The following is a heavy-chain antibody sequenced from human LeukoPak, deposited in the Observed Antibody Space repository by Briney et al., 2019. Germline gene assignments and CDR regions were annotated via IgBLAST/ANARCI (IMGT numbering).Heavy chain of an antibody. D-gene: IGHD3-9*01. CDR2: ISWVGGST. CDR1: GFTFDDYA. J-gene: IGHJ6*02. CDR3: AKDILYDILTGYYPSYGMDV. Sequence: GGSLRLSCVASGFTFDDYAMHWVRQAPGKGLEWVSLISWVGGSTYYADSVKGRFTISRDNSKNSLYLQMNSLRTEDTALYYCAKDILYDILTGYYPSYGMDVWGQGTTVTVSS. V-gene: IGHV3-43*02.